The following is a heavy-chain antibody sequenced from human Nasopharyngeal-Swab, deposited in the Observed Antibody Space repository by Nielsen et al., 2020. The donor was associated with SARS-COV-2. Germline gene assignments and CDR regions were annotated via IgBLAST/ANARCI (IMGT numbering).Heavy chain of an antibody. CDR3: ARIYCSGGSCYSGIDY. D-gene: IGHD2-15*01. CDR2: INHSGST. J-gene: IGHJ4*02. V-gene: IGHV4-34*01. Sequence: RQAPGKRLEWIGEINHSGSTNYNPSLKSRVTISVDTSKNQFSLKLSSVTAADTAVYYCARIYCSGGSCYSGIDYWGQGTLVTVSS.